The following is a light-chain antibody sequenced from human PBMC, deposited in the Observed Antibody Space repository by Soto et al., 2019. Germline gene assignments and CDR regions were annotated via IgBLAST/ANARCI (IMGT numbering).Light chain of an antibody. CDR1: EFISKW. V-gene: IGKV1-5*03. CDR3: QHYNSYLET. CDR2: QAS. Sequence: DIQITQSPSTLSGSVGDRVTITCRASEFISKWLAWYQQKPGTAPKLLIYQASSLESGVPSRFSGSGSGTEFTLTITSLQPDDFATYYCQHYNSYLETFGQGTKVEIK. J-gene: IGKJ1*01.